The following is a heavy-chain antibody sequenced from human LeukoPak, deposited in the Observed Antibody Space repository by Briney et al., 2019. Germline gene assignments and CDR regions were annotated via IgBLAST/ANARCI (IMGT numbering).Heavy chain of an antibody. V-gene: IGHV4-59*01. CDR1: GGSISSYY. CDR3: ARGRSLDY. CDR2: IYYSGST. J-gene: IGHJ4*02. Sequence: SETLSLTCTVSGGSISSYYWSWIRQPPGKGLEWIGYIYYSGSTNYNPSLKSRVTISVDTSKNQFSLKLSSVTAADTAVYYCARGRSLDYWGQGTLVTVSS.